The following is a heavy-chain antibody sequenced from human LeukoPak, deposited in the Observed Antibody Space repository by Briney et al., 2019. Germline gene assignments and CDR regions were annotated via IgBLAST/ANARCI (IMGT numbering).Heavy chain of an antibody. CDR1: GFTFSSYS. CDR3: ARLPSLYYYYYYMDV. Sequence: GGSLRLSCAASGFTFSSYSMNWVRQAPGKGLEWVSSISSSSSSYIYYADSVKGRFTISRDNAKNSLYLQMNSLRAEDTAVYYCARLPSLYYYYYYMDVWGKGTTVAVSS. V-gene: IGHV3-21*01. J-gene: IGHJ6*03. CDR2: ISSSSSSYI. D-gene: IGHD1-26*01.